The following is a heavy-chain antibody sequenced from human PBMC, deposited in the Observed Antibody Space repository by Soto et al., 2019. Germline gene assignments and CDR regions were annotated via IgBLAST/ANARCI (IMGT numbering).Heavy chain of an antibody. CDR1: GFTLSNTG. J-gene: IGHJ5*02. Sequence: QVQLVESGGGVVQPGRSLRLSCVASGFTLSNTGMHWVRQAPGKGVEWVAMISHDGSNTYYGDSVKGRFTISRDNSWNTLYLQMDSLRPEDTSVYYCAKDWGSSGWFNWFDPWGQGTLVTVSS. CDR2: ISHDGSNT. CDR3: AKDWGSSGWFNWFDP. V-gene: IGHV3-30*18. D-gene: IGHD6-19*01.